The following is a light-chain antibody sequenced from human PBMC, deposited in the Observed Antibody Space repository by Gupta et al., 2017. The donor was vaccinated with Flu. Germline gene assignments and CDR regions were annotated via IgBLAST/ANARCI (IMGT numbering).Light chain of an antibody. Sequence: QSVTISCTGTSSDVGGYNYVSWYQQHPGEAPKLMMYDVSKRPSGVPDRVSGSKSGNTASLTISGLQAEDEADYYCCSYAGSSWVFGGGTKLTVL. CDR1: SSDVGGYNY. V-gene: IGLV2-11*01. J-gene: IGLJ3*02. CDR2: DVS. CDR3: CSYAGSSWV.